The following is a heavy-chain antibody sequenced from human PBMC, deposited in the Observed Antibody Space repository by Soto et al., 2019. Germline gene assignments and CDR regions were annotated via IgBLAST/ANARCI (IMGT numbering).Heavy chain of an antibody. V-gene: IGHV1-69*02. Sequence: QVQLVQSGAEVKKPGSSVKVSCKASGGTFSSYTISWVRQAPGQGLEWMGRIIPILGIANYAQKFQGRVPITADKSTSTAYMELSILRSEDTAVYYWGGGAGRYSSSSYWGQGTLVTVSS. CDR1: GGTFSSYT. CDR2: IIPILGIA. D-gene: IGHD6-6*01. CDR3: GGGAGRYSSSSY. J-gene: IGHJ4*02.